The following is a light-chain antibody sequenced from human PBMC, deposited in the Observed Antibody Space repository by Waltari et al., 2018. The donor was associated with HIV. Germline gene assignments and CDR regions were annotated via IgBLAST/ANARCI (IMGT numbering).Light chain of an antibody. CDR1: NIGSKR. J-gene: IGLJ1*01. CDR2: YDS. V-gene: IGLV3-21*04. Sequence: SYVLAQPPSVSVAPGKTARITCGGNNIGSKRVHWYQQKPGQAPVVVIYYDSDRPSGIPERFSGSNSGNTATLTISRVEAGDEADYYCQVWDSSSDAYVFGTGTKV. CDR3: QVWDSSSDAYV.